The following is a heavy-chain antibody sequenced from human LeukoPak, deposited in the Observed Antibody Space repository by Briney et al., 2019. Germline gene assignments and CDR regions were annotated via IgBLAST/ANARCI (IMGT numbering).Heavy chain of an antibody. Sequence: GGSLRLSCAASGFTFSSYWMSWVRQAPGKGLEWVSSISGSGSGGSTYYADSVKGRFTISRDNSKNTLYLQMNSLRAEDTAVYYCAKSGYNRFDYWGQGTLVTVSS. CDR2: ISGSGSGGST. CDR1: GFTFSSYW. V-gene: IGHV3-23*01. CDR3: AKSGYNRFDY. D-gene: IGHD5-24*01. J-gene: IGHJ4*02.